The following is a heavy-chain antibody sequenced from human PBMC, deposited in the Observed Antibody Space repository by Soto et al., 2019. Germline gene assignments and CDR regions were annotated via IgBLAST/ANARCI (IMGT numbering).Heavy chain of an antibody. CDR1: GFTFGDYA. J-gene: IGHJ4*02. V-gene: IGHV3-9*01. CDR3: AKDMIAFGGLFGPNLDY. D-gene: IGHD3-16*02. CDR2: ISWNSGSI. Sequence: EVQLVESGGGLVQPGRSLRLSCAASGFTFGDYAMHWVRQLPGKGLEWVSGISWNSGSIGYADSVKGRFTITRDNAKNSLYLEMNSLRAEDTAFYFCAKDMIAFGGLFGPNLDYWGQGTLVTVSS.